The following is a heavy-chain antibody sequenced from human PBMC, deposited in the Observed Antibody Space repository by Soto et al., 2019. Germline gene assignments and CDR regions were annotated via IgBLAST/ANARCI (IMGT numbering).Heavy chain of an antibody. CDR3: AKGGYCSSSTCGNFDY. CDR1: GFTFSSYA. D-gene: IGHD2-2*01. Sequence: PGGSLRLSCAASGFTFSSYAMSWVRQAPGKGLEWVSAISDSGGSTYYAASVKGRFTISRDISKNTLFLQMNSLRADDTAVYYCAKGGYCSSSTCGNFDYWGQGTLVTVSS. J-gene: IGHJ4*02. CDR2: ISDSGGST. V-gene: IGHV3-23*01.